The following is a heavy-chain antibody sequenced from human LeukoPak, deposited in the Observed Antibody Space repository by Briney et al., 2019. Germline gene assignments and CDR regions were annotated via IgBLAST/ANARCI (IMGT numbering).Heavy chain of an antibody. J-gene: IGHJ5*02. D-gene: IGHD6-13*01. V-gene: IGHV1-58*01. CDR2: IVVDSDNA. CDR1: GFTFTSRSA. CDR3: AAPYTSSWFDL. Sequence: ASVKVSCKASGFTFTSRSAVQWVRQARGQRLEWIGWIVVDSDNANYAENFQERVTITRDMSASTSCMELSSLRSEDTAVYFCAAPYTSSWFDLWGQGTLVAVSS.